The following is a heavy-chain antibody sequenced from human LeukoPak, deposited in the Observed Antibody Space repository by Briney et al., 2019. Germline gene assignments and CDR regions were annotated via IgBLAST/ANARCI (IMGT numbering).Heavy chain of an antibody. CDR3: ARADYGDYGFDY. J-gene: IGHJ4*02. CDR2: ISAYNGNT. V-gene: IGHV1-18*03. Sequence: ASVKVSCKASGYTFTSYGISWVRQAPGQGLEWMGWISAYNGNTNYAQKLQDRVTMTTDTSTSTAYMELRSLRSDGMAVYYCARADYGDYGFDYWGQGTLVTVSS. D-gene: IGHD4-17*01. CDR1: GYTFTSYG.